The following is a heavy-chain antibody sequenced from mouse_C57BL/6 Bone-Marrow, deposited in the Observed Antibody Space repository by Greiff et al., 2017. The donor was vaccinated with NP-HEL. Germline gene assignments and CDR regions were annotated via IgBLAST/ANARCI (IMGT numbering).Heavy chain of an antibody. CDR1: GYSFTDYN. D-gene: IGHD1-1*01. Sequence: EVQVVESGPELVKPGASVKISCKASGYSFTDYNMNWVKQSNGKSLEWIGVINPNYGTTSYNQKFKGKATLTVDQSSSTAYMQLNSLTSEDSAVYYCARLMSLYYGSDWYFDVWGTGTTVTVSS. V-gene: IGHV1-39*01. J-gene: IGHJ1*03. CDR3: ARLMSLYYGSDWYFDV. CDR2: INPNYGTT.